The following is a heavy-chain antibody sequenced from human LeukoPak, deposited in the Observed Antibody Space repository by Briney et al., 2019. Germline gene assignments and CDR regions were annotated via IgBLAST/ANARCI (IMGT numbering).Heavy chain of an antibody. CDR3: ARVEVIAAAGTYAFDI. D-gene: IGHD6-13*01. CDR1: GGSFSGYY. J-gene: IGHJ3*02. V-gene: IGHV4-34*01. Sequence: SETLSLTCAVYGGSFSGYYWSWIRQPPEKGLEWIGEINQSGSTNYNPSLKSRVTISVDASKNQFSLELRSVTAADTAVYYCARVEVIAAAGTYAFDIWGQGTMVTVSS. CDR2: INQSGST.